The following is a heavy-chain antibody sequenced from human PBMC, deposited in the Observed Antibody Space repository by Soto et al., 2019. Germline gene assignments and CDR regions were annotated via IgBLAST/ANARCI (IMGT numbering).Heavy chain of an antibody. Sequence: SVKVDCGASGGTFRSYAIRWVREAPGQGLEWMGGIIPIFGTANYAQKFQGRVTITADESTSTAYMELSSLRSEDTAVYYCARSAARPSYYFDYWGQGTLVTVSS. V-gene: IGHV1-69*13. J-gene: IGHJ4*02. CDR1: GGTFRSYA. D-gene: IGHD6-6*01. CDR2: IIPIFGTA. CDR3: ARSAARPSYYFDY.